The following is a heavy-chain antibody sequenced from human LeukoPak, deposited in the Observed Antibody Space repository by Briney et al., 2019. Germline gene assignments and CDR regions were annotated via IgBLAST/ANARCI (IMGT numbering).Heavy chain of an antibody. CDR1: GFTFSSYS. J-gene: IGHJ6*03. CDR2: ISGSSSTI. D-gene: IGHD3-3*01. CDR3: ARIHRNDFWSGYYSSYYYYMDV. Sequence: GGSLRLSCAASGFTFSSYSMNWVRQAPGKGLEWVSYISGSSSTIYYADSVKGRFTISRDNAKNSLYLQMDSLRAEDTAVYYCARIHRNDFWSGYYSSYYYYMDVWGKGTTVTVSS. V-gene: IGHV3-48*01.